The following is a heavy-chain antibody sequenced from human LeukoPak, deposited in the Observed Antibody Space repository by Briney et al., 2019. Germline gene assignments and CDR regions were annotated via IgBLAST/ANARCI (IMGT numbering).Heavy chain of an antibody. CDR3: ARDRRVDGDYVGWFDP. J-gene: IGHJ5*02. CDR1: GYTFTSYG. Sequence: ASVKVSCKASGYTFTSYGISWVRQAPGQGLEWMGGIIPIFGTANYAQKFQGRVTITADKSTSTAYMELSSLRSEDTAVYYCARDRRVDGDYVGWFDPWGQGTLVAVSS. CDR2: IIPIFGTA. D-gene: IGHD4-17*01. V-gene: IGHV1-69*06.